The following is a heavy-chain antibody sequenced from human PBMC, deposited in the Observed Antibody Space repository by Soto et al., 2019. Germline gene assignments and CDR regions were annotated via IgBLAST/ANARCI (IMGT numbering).Heavy chain of an antibody. D-gene: IGHD4-4*01. Sequence: SETLSLTCAVSGYSISSSNWWGWIRQPPGKGLEWIGYISYSGYTNYKVSLKSRLTMSVDMPNNQFSLKLNSLTAADTAVYYCARTTEKDGKEGVDYWGQGTQVTVSS. CDR2: ISYSGYT. CDR3: ARTTEKDGKEGVDY. V-gene: IGHV4-28*01. J-gene: IGHJ4*02. CDR1: GYSISSSNW.